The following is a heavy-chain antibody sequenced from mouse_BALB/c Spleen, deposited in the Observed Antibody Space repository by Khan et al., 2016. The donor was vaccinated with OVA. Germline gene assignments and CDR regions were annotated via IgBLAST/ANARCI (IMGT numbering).Heavy chain of an antibody. Sequence: EVQLQESGPGLVKPSQTVSLTCTVTGISITSGNYRWSWIRQFPGNKLEWIGNIYYSGTVTYNPSLTSRTTITRDTSKNQFFLKMNSLTAEDTATYYCARDYGSLYWFFDVWGAGTTVTVSS. V-gene: IGHV3-5*02. D-gene: IGHD1-1*01. CDR3: ARDYGSLYWFFDV. J-gene: IGHJ1*01. CDR2: IYYSGTV. CDR1: GISITSGNYR.